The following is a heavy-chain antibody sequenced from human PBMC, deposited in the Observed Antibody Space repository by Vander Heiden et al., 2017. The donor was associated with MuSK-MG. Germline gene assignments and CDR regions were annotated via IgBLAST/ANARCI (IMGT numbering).Heavy chain of an antibody. D-gene: IGHD1-1*01. V-gene: IGHV3-23*01. CDR2: ISGSGGST. Sequence: EVQLLESGGGLVQPGGSLRLSCAASGFTFSSYAMSWVRQALGKGLEWVSAISGSGGSTDDADSVKGRFTISRDNSKNTLYMKMNSLRAEDTAVYCCAKLTTEVDYWGQGTLVTVSS. CDR1: GFTFSSYA. J-gene: IGHJ4*02. CDR3: AKLTTEVDY.